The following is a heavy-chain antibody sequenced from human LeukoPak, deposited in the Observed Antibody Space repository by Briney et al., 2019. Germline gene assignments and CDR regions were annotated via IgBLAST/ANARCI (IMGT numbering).Heavy chain of an antibody. Sequence: GGSLRLSCAASGFTFSSYSMNWVRQAPGKGLEWVSSISSSSSYIYYADSVKGRFTISRDSAKSSLYLQMNSLRAEDTAVYYCASFLQGGRVDYWGQGTLVTVSS. V-gene: IGHV3-21*01. CDR3: ASFLQGGRVDY. CDR1: GFTFSSYS. CDR2: ISSSSSYI. D-gene: IGHD4-4*01. J-gene: IGHJ4*02.